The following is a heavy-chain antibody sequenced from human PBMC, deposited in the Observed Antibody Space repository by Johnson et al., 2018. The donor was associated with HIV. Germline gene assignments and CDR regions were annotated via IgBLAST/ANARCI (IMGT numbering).Heavy chain of an antibody. CDR1: GFTFSNAW. CDR2: IKSKTDGGTT. J-gene: IGHJ3*02. V-gene: IGHV3-15*01. Sequence: VQLVESGGGLVKPGGSLRLSCAASGFTFSNAWMSWVRQAPGKGLEWVGRIKSKTDGGTTDYAAPVNGSFTISRDDSNNTLYLQMNSLKTEDTAVYYCTTLGSYYYDSSGWTHDAFDIWGQGTMVTVSS. D-gene: IGHD3-22*01. CDR3: TTLGSYYYDSSGWTHDAFDI.